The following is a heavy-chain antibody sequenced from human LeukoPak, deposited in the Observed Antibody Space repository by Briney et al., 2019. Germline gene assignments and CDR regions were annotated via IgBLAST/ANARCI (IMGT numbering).Heavy chain of an antibody. D-gene: IGHD3-9*01. CDR3: ARRYFDWFLGAGGSLDI. J-gene: IGHJ3*02. CDR2: IKQDGSEK. CDR1: GFTFRSYW. V-gene: IGHV3-7*01. Sequence: GGSLRLSCAGSGFTFRSYWMHWVRQAPGKGLEWVANIKQDGSEKYYVDSVKGRFTISRDNANDSVHLQMNSLRAEDTAVYYCARRYFDWFLGAGGSLDIWGQGTMVTVSS.